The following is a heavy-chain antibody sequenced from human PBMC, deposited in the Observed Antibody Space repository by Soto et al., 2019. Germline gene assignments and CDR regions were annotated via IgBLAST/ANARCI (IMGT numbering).Heavy chain of an antibody. Sequence: QVQLVQSGAEVKKPGASVKVSCKASGYTFTGYYMHWVRQAPGQGLEWMGWINPNRGGTNYAQKFQGRVTMTRDTSISTAYMELSRLRSDATSEYYCARPLSHGASGLFDYWGQGTLVTVSS. D-gene: IGHD3-16*02. CDR2: INPNRGGT. J-gene: IGHJ4*02. CDR3: ARPLSHGASGLFDY. CDR1: GYTFTGYY. V-gene: IGHV1-2*02.